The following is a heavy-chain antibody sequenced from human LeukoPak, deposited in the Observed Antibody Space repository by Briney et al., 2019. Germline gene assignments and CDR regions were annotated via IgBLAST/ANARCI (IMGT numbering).Heavy chain of an antibody. D-gene: IGHD3-10*01. J-gene: IGHJ5*02. CDR1: GFTFSSYG. CDR2: IRYDGSNK. Sequence: GGSLRLSCAASGFTFSSYGMHWVRQAPGKGLDWVAFIRYDGSNKYYADSVKGRFTISRDNSKNTLYLQMNSLRAEDTAVYYCAKENRGYYGSGSYYIWFDPWGQGTLVTVSS. CDR3: AKENRGYYGSGSYYIWFDP. V-gene: IGHV3-30*02.